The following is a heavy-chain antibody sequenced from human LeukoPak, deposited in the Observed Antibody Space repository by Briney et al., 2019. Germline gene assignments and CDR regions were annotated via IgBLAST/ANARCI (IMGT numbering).Heavy chain of an antibody. CDR2: ISSSSSYI. CDR1: GFTFSSYS. D-gene: IGHD6-6*01. Sequence: PGGSLRLSCAASGFTFSSYSMNWVRQAPGKGLEWVSSISSSSSYIYYADSVKGRFTISRDNAKNSLYLQMNSLRAEDTAVYYCAKSDYASSSADSFDIWGQGTMVTVSS. V-gene: IGHV3-21*04. CDR3: AKSDYASSSADSFDI. J-gene: IGHJ3*02.